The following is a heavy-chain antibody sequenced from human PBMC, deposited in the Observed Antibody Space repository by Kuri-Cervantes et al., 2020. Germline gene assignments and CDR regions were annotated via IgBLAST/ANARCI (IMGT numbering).Heavy chain of an antibody. D-gene: IGHD6-19*01. J-gene: IGHJ6*02. Sequence: GGSLRLSCAASGVTFSSYGMHWVRQAPGKGLEWVAVISYDGSNKYYADSVKGRFTISRDNSKNTLYLQMNSLRAEDTAVYYCARVMAGTFYYYYYGMDVWGQGTTVTVSS. V-gene: IGHV3-30*03. CDR1: GVTFSSYG. CDR2: ISYDGSNK. CDR3: ARVMAGTFYYYYYGMDV.